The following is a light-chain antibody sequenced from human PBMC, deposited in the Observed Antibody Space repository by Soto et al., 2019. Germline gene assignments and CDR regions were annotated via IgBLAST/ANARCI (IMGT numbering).Light chain of an antibody. Sequence: IQLTQSPSSLSASVGDRVTITCRASQDISSYLAWYQQKPGKAPKLLIYAASTLHSGVPSRFSGSGSGTEFTVTISSLQSEDFAIYYCQQYDIWPPYTFGQGTKVDIK. CDR1: QDISSY. V-gene: IGKV1-9*01. CDR2: AAS. CDR3: QQYDIWPPYT. J-gene: IGKJ2*01.